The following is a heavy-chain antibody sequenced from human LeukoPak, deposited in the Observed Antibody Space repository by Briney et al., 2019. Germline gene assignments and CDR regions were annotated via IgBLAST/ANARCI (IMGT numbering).Heavy chain of an antibody. CDR1: GGSISSYY. Sequence: PSETLSLTCTVSGGSISSYYWSWIRPPARKGLEWIGRIYTSGSTNYKPPLKSRVTMSVDTSKNQFSLKLSSVTAADTAVYYCAREKSHIYYFDYWGQGTLVTVSS. CDR3: AREKSHIYYFDY. J-gene: IGHJ4*02. V-gene: IGHV4-4*07. CDR2: IYTSGST.